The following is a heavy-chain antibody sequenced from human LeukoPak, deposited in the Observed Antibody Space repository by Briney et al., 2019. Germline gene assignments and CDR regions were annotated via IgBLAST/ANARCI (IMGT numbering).Heavy chain of an antibody. V-gene: IGHV1-69*08. J-gene: IGHJ4*02. CDR1: GGTXNSYS. CDR3: ARDRSGSNWYSDY. D-gene: IGHD6-13*01. CDR2: IIPVLGTA. Sequence: GAXXXXXCXASGGTXNSYSISWVRQAPGQGLEWMGRIIPVLGTADYAQKFQGRVTITADRSTTTAYLELSSLISDDTAVYFCARDRSGSNWYSDYWGQGTLVTVSX.